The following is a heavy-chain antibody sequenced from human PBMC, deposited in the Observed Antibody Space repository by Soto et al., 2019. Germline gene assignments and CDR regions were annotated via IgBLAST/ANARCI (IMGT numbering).Heavy chain of an antibody. Sequence: QVQLVQSGAEVKKPGASVKVSCKASGYTFTSYDINWVRQATGQGLEWMGWMNPNSGNTGYAQKFQGRVTMTRNTSISTAYMELSSLRSEDTAVYYCARGKSSSWYDDYYYYGMDVWGQGTTVTVSS. V-gene: IGHV1-8*01. D-gene: IGHD6-13*01. J-gene: IGHJ6*02. CDR1: GYTFTSYD. CDR2: MNPNSGNT. CDR3: ARGKSSSWYDDYYYYGMDV.